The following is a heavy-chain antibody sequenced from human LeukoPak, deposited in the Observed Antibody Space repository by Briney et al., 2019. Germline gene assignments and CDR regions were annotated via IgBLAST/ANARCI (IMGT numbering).Heavy chain of an antibody. CDR1: GFTFSDYT. D-gene: IGHD6-19*01. Sequence: GGSLRLSCAASGFTFSDYTLNWVRQAPGKGLEWVSSMTGRKSYIFYADSVKGRFTISRDNAENSVYLQMNNLGAEDTAVFYCASLYSSGWYWDFGAADADYMDVWGKGTTVTVSS. CDR2: MTGRKSYI. J-gene: IGHJ6*03. V-gene: IGHV3-21*01. CDR3: ASLYSSGWYWDFGAADADYMDV.